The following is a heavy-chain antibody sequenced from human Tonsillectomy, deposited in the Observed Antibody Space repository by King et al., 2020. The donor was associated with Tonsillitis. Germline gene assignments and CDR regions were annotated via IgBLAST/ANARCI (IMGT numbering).Heavy chain of an antibody. V-gene: IGHV3-20*04. J-gene: IGHJ6*02. CDR1: GFTFGDYA. CDR2: INWDGGST. CDR3: ARYLVDYTILTGHAYSSSGLDV. D-gene: IGHD3-9*01. Sequence: VQLVESGGSVVRPGGSLRLSCAASGFTFGDYAMTWVRQAPGKGLEWVSGINWDGGSTGYADSVKGRFTISRDNAKNSLYLQMNSLRAEDTALYYCARYLVDYTILTGHAYSSSGLDVWGHGTTVTVSS.